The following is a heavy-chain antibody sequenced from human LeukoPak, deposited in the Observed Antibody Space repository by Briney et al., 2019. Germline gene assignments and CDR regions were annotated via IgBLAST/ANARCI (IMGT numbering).Heavy chain of an antibody. V-gene: IGHV4-30-4*07. CDR3: ARGDMYYDILTGPNWFDP. D-gene: IGHD3-9*01. CDR1: GGSISSGNYY. Sequence: SETMSLTCTVSGGSISSGNYYWSWIRQPPGKGLEWIGYIYYSGSTYYNPSLKSRVTISVDTSKNQFSLKLSSVTAADTAVYYCARGDMYYDILTGPNWFDPWGQGTLVTVSS. CDR2: IYYSGST. J-gene: IGHJ5*02.